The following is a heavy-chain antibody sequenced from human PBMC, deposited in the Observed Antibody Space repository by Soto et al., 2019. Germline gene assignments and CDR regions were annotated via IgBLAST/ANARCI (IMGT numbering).Heavy chain of an antibody. J-gene: IGHJ4*02. CDR3: ARDNDSNGYISTFDY. Sequence: QVQLVESGGGVVQPGRSLRLSCVASGFTFGNYAMHWVRQAPGKGLEWVALISSGGGHIYYANSVKGRFSISRDNSKNTVHLQMNSLRAEDTAVYYCARDNDSNGYISTFDYWGQGALVTVSS. V-gene: IGHV3-30-3*01. CDR2: ISSGGGHI. CDR1: GFTFGNYA. D-gene: IGHD3-22*01.